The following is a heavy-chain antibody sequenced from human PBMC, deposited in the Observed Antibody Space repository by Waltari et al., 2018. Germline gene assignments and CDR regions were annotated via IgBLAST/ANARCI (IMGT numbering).Heavy chain of an antibody. J-gene: IGHJ4*02. CDR1: GYTFDTYG. D-gene: IGHD2-15*01. CDR2: ISTYTHST. V-gene: IGHV1-18*01. CDR3: ARDRDYSSGAPPAF. Sequence: QVQLVQSENEVRKPGASVRISCKASGYTFDTYGISWMRQAPGQALEWVCWISTYTHSTDYAEKFQGRVTMTTDKSTATVYLDLRSLGSDDSAVYFCARDRDYSSGAPPAFWGQGTQVTVSS.